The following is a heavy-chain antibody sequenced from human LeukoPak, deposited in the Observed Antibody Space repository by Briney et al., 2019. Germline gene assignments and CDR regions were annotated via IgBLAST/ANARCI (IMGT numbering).Heavy chain of an antibody. V-gene: IGHV3-74*01. J-gene: IGHJ6*02. CDR2: INSDGSST. Sequence: GGSLRLSCAASGFTFSSYWMHWVRQAPGKGLVWVSRINSDGSSTSYADSVKGRFTISRDNAKNTLYLQMNSLRAEDTAVYYCAREDSYYYNYYGMDVWGQGTTVTASS. CDR1: GFTFSSYW. CDR3: AREDSYYYNYYGMDV.